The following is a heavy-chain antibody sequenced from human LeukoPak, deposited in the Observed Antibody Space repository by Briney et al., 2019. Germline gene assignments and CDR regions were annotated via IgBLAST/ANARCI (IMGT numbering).Heavy chain of an antibody. CDR3: AREGQRLFSWFDP. CDR2: INPNSGGT. V-gene: IGHV1-2*02. CDR1: GYTFTGYY. J-gene: IGHJ5*02. Sequence: ASVKVSCKASGYTFTGYYMHWVRQAPGQGLEWMGWINPNSGGTNYAQKFQGRVAMTRDTSISTAYMELSRLRSDDTAVYYCAREGQRLFSWFDPWGQGTLVTVSS. D-gene: IGHD3-22*01.